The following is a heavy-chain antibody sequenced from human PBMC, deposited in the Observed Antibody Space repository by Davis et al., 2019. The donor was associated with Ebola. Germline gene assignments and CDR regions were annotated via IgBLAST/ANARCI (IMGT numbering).Heavy chain of an antibody. D-gene: IGHD6-19*01. Sequence: SVKVSCKASGGTFSSYAISWVRQAPGQGLEWMGGIIPILGPGNYGQKFQGRVTITADKSTSTAYMELSSLRYEDTAVYYCAREGGYSSGWPYFDNWGQGTLVTVSS. V-gene: IGHV1-69*06. J-gene: IGHJ4*02. CDR1: GGTFSSYA. CDR2: IIPILGPG. CDR3: AREGGYSSGWPYFDN.